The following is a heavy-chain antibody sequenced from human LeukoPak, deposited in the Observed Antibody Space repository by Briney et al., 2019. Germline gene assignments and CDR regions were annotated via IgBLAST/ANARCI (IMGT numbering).Heavy chain of an antibody. CDR2: IYHSGST. CDR1: GYSISSGYY. V-gene: IGHV4-38-2*02. J-gene: IGHJ4*02. Sequence: SETLSLTCTVSGYSISSGYYWGWIRQPPGKGLEWIGSIYHSGSTYYNPSLKSRVTKSVDTSKNQFSLKLSSVTAADTAVYYCARGHSGGREITGGHHFDYWGQGTLVTVSS. D-gene: IGHD1-20*01. CDR3: ARGHSGGREITGGHHFDY.